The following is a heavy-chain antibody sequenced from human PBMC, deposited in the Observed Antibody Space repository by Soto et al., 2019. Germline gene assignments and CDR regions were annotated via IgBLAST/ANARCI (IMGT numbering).Heavy chain of an antibody. CDR1: GFSFSIYA. D-gene: IGHD3-22*01. CDR3: ASGAAFYYDTSRY. CDR2: ISPNGNNT. V-gene: IGHV3-30-3*01. Sequence: QVQLVESGGGVVQSGGSLGLSCAAPGFSFSIYALHWVRQAPGKGLEWVAVISPNGNNTYYADSVKGRFTISRDTSKSTLYLQMTSLRHEDTAVYYCASGAAFYYDTSRYWGQGTLVTVSS. J-gene: IGHJ4*02.